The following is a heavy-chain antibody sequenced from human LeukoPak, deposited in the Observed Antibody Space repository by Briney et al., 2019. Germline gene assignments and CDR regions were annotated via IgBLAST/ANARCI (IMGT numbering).Heavy chain of an antibody. CDR1: GGSFSGYY. D-gene: IGHD6-13*01. J-gene: IGHJ4*02. CDR2: INHSGST. CDR3: ARGADIAAAGTPNCFDY. V-gene: IGHV4-34*01. Sequence: PSETLSLTCAVYGGSFSGYYWSWIRQPPGKGLEWIGEINHSGSTNYNPSLKSRVTISVDTSKNQFSLKLSSVTAADTAVYYCARGADIAAAGTPNCFDYWGQGTLVTVSS.